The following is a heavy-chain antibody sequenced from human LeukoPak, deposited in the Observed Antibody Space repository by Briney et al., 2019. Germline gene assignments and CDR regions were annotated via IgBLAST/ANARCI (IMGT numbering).Heavy chain of an antibody. D-gene: IGHD2-2*01. J-gene: IGHJ3*02. V-gene: IGHV3-11*04. CDR1: GFTFSDYY. CDR3: ATAVYCSSTSCPIFDAFDI. CDR2: ISSSGSTI. Sequence: GGSLRLSCAASGFTFSDYYMSWIRQAPGKGLEWVSYISSSGSTIYYADSVKGRFTISRDNAKNSLYLQMNSLRAEDTAVYYCATAVYCSSTSCPIFDAFDIWGQGTMVTVSS.